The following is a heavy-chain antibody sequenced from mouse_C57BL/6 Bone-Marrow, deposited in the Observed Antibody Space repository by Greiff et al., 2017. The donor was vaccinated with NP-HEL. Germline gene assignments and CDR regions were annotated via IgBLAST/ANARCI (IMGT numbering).Heavy chain of an antibody. CDR1: GYTFPSYW. J-gene: IGHJ4*01. D-gene: IGHD4-1*01. CDR3: ARGNWAYAMDY. CDR2: IDPNSGGT. Sequence: GQLQQPGAELLKAGASGELFCQASGYTFPSYWVHWVKERPGRGLGWIGRIDPNSGGTKYNEKFKSKATLTVDKPSSTAYMQLSSLTSEDSAVYYCARGNWAYAMDYWGQGTSVTVSS. V-gene: IGHV1-72*01.